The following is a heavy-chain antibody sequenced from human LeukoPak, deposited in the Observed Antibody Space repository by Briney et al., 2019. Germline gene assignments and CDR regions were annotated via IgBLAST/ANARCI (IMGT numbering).Heavy chain of an antibody. D-gene: IGHD3-10*01. CDR3: ASDMVRGVITFNFDY. CDR2: ISYDGSNK. Sequence: GGSLRLSCAASGFTFSSYAMHWVRQAPGKGVEGVAVISYDGSNKYYADSVKGRFIISRDNSKNTLYLQMNSLRAEDTAVYYCASDMVRGVITFNFDYWGQGTLVTVSS. J-gene: IGHJ4*02. V-gene: IGHV3-30*04. CDR1: GFTFSSYA.